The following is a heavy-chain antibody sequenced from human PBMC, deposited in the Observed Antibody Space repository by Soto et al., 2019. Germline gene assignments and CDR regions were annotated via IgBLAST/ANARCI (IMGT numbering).Heavy chain of an antibody. CDR1: GFTFSSYE. CDR2: ISSSGSTI. V-gene: IGHV3-48*03. Sequence: PGGSLRLSCAASGFTFSSYEMNWVRQAPGKGLEWVSYISSSGSTIYYADSVKGRFTISRDNSRNTLFLQMNSPRPEDTAVYYCAKDKGVFNWATSYFDYWGQGALVTVSS. J-gene: IGHJ4*02. D-gene: IGHD1-1*01. CDR3: AKDKGVFNWATSYFDY.